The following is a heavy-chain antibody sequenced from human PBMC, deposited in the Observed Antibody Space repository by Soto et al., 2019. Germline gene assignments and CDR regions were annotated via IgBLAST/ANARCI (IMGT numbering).Heavy chain of an antibody. Sequence: EVQLLESGGGLVQPGGSLGLSCAASGFTFSTYAMSWVRQAPGRGLELVSTISATDGGTYYADSVTGRFTITRDNSKNALSLQMNSLRADDTAVYYCANGESSGWPAFDYWGQGTLVTVSS. CDR3: ANGESSGWPAFDY. CDR2: ISATDGGT. CDR1: GFTFSTYA. V-gene: IGHV3-23*01. J-gene: IGHJ4*02. D-gene: IGHD6-19*01.